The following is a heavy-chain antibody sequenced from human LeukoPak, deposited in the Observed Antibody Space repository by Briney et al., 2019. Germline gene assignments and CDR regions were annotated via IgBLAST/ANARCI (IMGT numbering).Heavy chain of an antibody. CDR3: VKGGGSGSGSYRKFDY. CDR1: GFTFSSSA. Sequence: GESLRLSCAASGFTFSSSAMSWVRQAPGKGLEWLSGISPSGSNAYYGDSVKGRFTISRDNSKNTLYLQMNTLRAEDTAVYNCVKGGGSGSGSYRKFDYWGQGTLVTVSS. J-gene: IGHJ4*02. V-gene: IGHV3-23*01. D-gene: IGHD3-10*01. CDR2: ISPSGSNA.